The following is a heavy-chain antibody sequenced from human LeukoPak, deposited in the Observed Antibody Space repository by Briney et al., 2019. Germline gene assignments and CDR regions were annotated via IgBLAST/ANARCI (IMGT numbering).Heavy chain of an antibody. J-gene: IGHJ4*02. V-gene: IGHV3-64*01. CDR2: ISSNGGST. CDR1: GFTFSSYA. D-gene: IGHD6-13*01. CDR3: ARDTDGYSSSWYFDY. Sequence: PGGSLRLSCAASGFTFSSYAMHWVRQAPGKGLEYVSAISSNGGSTYYANAVKGRFTIPRDNSKNTLYLQMGSLRAEDMAVYYCARDTDGYSSSWYFDYWGQGTLITVSS.